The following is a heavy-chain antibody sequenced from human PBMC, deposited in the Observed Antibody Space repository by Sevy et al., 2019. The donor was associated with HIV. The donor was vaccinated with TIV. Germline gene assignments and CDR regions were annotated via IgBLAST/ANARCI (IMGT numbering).Heavy chain of an antibody. V-gene: IGHV3-7*01. CDR1: GFPFSSYW. Sequence: GGSLRLSCAGSGFPFSSYWMSWVRQAPGKGLEWVANINQDGSGKNYVDSVKGRFTISRDNAKNSLYLQMNSLRAEDTAVYYCARDPFSKADYWGQGTLVTVSS. CDR2: INQDGSGK. D-gene: IGHD4-4*01. CDR3: ARDPFSKADY. J-gene: IGHJ4*02.